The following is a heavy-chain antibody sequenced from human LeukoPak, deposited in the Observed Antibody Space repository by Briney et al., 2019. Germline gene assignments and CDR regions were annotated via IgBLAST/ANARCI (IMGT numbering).Heavy chain of an antibody. D-gene: IGHD2-2*02. CDR2: IYYSGST. CDR3: ARERALILTAAIGNWFDP. J-gene: IGHJ5*02. Sequence: SETLSLTCTVSGGSISSYYWSWIRQPPGKGLEWIGYIYYSGSTNYNPSLKSRVTTSVDTSKNQFSLKLSSVTAADTAVYYCARERALILTAAIGNWFDPWGQGTLVTVSS. V-gene: IGHV4-59*01. CDR1: GGSISSYY.